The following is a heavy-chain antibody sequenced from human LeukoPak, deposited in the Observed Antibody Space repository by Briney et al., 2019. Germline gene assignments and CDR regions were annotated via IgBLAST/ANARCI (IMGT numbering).Heavy chain of an antibody. CDR2: IYHSGNT. D-gene: IGHD5-18*01. CDR3: ARSGVLYWIQL. J-gene: IGHJ4*02. Sequence: SETLSLTCAVSGYSISSGYYWGWIRQPPGKGLEWVGSIYHSGNTYYNPSLKSRVTLSLDTSKNQFSLKLTSVTAADTAVYYCARSGVLYWIQLRGQEALVTVS. CDR1: GYSISSGYY. V-gene: IGHV4-38-2*01.